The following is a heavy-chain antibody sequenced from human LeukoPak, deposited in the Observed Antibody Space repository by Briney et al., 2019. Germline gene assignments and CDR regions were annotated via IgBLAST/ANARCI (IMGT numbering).Heavy chain of an antibody. CDR3: ARYHSNGDWFDP. V-gene: IGHV4-4*07. J-gene: IGHJ5*02. CDR1: GGSMSNYY. D-gene: IGHD1-20*01. Sequence: SETLSLTCTVSGGSMSNYYWSWIRQPAGKGLEWIGRFYPSGNTDYNPSLKSRVTVSVDTSKNEVSLKMNSVTAADTAVYYCARYHSNGDWFDPWGQGTLVTVSS. CDR2: FYPSGNT.